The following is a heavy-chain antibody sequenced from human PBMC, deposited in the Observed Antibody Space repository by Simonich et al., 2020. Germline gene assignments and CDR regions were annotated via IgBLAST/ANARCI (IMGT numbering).Heavy chain of an antibody. CDR1: GFTFSSYW. D-gene: IGHD6-6*01. J-gene: IGHJ3*02. V-gene: IGHV3-7*01. CDR3: AREGIAARDAFDI. Sequence: EVQLVESGGGLVQPGGSLRLSCAASGFTFSSYWMSWVRQAPGKGLEWVGNIEQDGSEKYYVDSVKGRFTISRDNAKNSLYLQMNSLRAEDTAVYYCAREGIAARDAFDIWGQGTMVTVSS. CDR2: IEQDGSEK.